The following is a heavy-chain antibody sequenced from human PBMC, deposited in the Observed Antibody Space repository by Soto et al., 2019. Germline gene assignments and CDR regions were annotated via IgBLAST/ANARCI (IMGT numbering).Heavy chain of an antibody. V-gene: IGHV4-59*01. CDR3: ARMTKGAGTYYYDF. Sequence: SETLSLTCTVSGGSISSYYWSWIRQPPGKGLEWIGYIYYSGSTNYNPSLKSRVTISVDTSKNQFSLKLSSVTAADTAVYYCARMTKGAGTYYYDFCAQGTQDTVSS. D-gene: IGHD1-26*01. CDR2: IYYSGST. CDR1: GGSISSYY. J-gene: IGHJ4*02.